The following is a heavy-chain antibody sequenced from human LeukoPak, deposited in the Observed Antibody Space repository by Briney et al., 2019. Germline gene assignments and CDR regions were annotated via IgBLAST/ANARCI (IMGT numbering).Heavy chain of an antibody. CDR2: INPNSGNT. CDR1: GYTFTGYY. V-gene: IGHV1-8*03. J-gene: IGHJ5*02. Sequence: ASVKVSCKASGYTFTGYYMHWVRQAPGQGLEWMGWINPNSGNTGYAQKFQGRVTITRNTSISTAYMELSSLRSEDTAVYYCARGIGSSSQWFDPWGQGTLVTVSS. D-gene: IGHD6-6*01. CDR3: ARGIGSSSQWFDP.